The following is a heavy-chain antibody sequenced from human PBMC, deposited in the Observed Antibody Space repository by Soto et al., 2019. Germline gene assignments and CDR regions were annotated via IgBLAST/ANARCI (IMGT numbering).Heavy chain of an antibody. V-gene: IGHV1-18*01. J-gene: IGHJ4*02. D-gene: IGHD3-16*02. Sequence: QVQLVQSGAEVKKPGASVKVSCKASGYTFTSYGISWVRQAPGQGLEWMGWISAYNGNTTYAQQLQGRVTMTTDTSPSPAYMELRSLRSDDTAVYYCARNPFYDYVWGSYPNFDYWCQGTLVTVSS. CDR1: GYTFTSYG. CDR3: ARNPFYDYVWGSYPNFDY. CDR2: ISAYNGNT.